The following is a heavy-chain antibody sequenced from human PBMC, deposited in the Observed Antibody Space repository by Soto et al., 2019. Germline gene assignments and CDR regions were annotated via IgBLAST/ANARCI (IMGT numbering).Heavy chain of an antibody. D-gene: IGHD2-2*01. CDR3: AREDCSSTSCWFDP. J-gene: IGHJ5*02. V-gene: IGHV3-7*03. CDR1: GFTFSSYW. Sequence: EVQLVESGGGLVKPGGSLRLSCAASGFTFSSYWMSWVRQAPGKGLEWVANIKQDGSEKYYVHSVKGRFTISRDNAKNSLYQQMNSLRAEDTAVYYCAREDCSSTSCWFDPWGQGTLVTVSS. CDR2: IKQDGSEK.